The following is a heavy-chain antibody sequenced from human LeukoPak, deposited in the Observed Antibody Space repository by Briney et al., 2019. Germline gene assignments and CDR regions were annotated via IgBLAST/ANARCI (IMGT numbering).Heavy chain of an antibody. CDR1: GGTFSSYA. V-gene: IGHV1-69*05. J-gene: IGHJ5*02. CDR2: IIPIFGTA. Sequence: SVKVSCKASGGTFSSYAISWVRQAPGQGLEWMGGIIPIFGTANYAQKFQGRVTITTDESTSTAYMELSSLRSEDTAVYYWARVAGRVGWFDPWGQGTLVTVSS. CDR3: ARVAGRVGWFDP. D-gene: IGHD3-10*01.